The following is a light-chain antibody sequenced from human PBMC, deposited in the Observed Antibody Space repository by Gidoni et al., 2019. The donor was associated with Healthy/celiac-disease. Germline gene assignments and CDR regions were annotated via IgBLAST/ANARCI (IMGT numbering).Light chain of an antibody. J-gene: IGLJ1*01. CDR3: CSYAGSSAPCV. V-gene: IGLV2-23*01. CDR1: SSDVGSYNL. Sequence: QSALTQPASVSGSPGQSITSSCTGTSSDVGSYNLVSWYQQRPNRFSGSKSGNTASLTISGLQAEDEADYYCCSYAGSSAPCVFGTGTKVTVL.